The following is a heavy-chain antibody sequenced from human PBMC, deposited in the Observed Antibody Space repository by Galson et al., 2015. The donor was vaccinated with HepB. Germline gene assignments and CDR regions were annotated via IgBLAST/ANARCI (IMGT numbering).Heavy chain of an antibody. CDR3: AREDQYTAGLEY. Sequence: SLRLSCAASGFTFSDYGMHWVRQAPGKGLEWVAVIWFDESNKFYTDSVKGRFTISRDNSKNTLYLQMNSLRAEDTAVNYCAREDQYTAGLEYWGQGTLVTVSS. CDR1: GFTFSDYG. CDR2: IWFDESNK. D-gene: IGHD5-18*01. J-gene: IGHJ4*02. V-gene: IGHV3-33*01.